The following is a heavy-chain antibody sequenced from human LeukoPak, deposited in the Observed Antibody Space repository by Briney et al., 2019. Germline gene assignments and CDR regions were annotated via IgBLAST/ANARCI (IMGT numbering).Heavy chain of an antibody. CDR2: ISSSSSTI. V-gene: IGHV3-48*04. D-gene: IGHD6-19*01. Sequence: GGSLRLSCVASGFTYSSYAMTWVRQAPGKGLEWVSYISSSSSTIYYADSVKGRFTISRDNAKNSLYLRMNSLRAEDTAVYYCATIAVADPFDYWGQGTLVTVSS. CDR1: GFTYSSYA. CDR3: ATIAVADPFDY. J-gene: IGHJ4*02.